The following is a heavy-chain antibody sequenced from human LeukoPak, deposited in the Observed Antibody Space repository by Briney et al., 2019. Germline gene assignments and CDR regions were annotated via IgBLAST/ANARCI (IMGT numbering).Heavy chain of an antibody. V-gene: IGHV4-31*03. CDR3: PRDNGLGRGGVAP. D-gene: IGHD1-26*01. CDR1: GGSISSGVFY. Sequence: SETLSLTCTVSGGSISSGVFYWSWIRQHPGKGLEWIGYIYSSGNSLYNPSLKSRVTISVDTSKTQFSLKLNSVTAPDTPVYYCPRDNGLGRGGVAPWGQGTLVTVSS. J-gene: IGHJ5*02. CDR2: IYSSGNS.